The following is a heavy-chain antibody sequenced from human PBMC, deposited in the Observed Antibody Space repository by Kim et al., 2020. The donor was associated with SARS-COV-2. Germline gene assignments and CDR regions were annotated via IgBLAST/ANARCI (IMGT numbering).Heavy chain of an antibody. V-gene: IGHV3-33*01. CDR2: IWYDGSNK. CDR1: GFTFSSYG. D-gene: IGHD6-13*01. CDR3: ARGRDSSSWPLDY. J-gene: IGHJ4*02. Sequence: GGSLRLSCAASGFTFSSYGMHWVRQAPGKGLEWVAVIWYDGSNKYYADSVKGRFTISRDNSKNTLYLQMNSLRAEDTAVYYCARGRDSSSWPLDYWGQGTLVTVSS.